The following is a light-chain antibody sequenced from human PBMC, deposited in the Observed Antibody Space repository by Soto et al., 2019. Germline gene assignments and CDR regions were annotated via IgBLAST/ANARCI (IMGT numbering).Light chain of an antibody. V-gene: IGLV1-51*01. J-gene: IGLJ1*01. CDR2: DNH. CDR3: ATWDSGLSAGD. Sequence: QSVLTQPPSASAAPGQKVFISCFGSSSNIGDNYVSWYQQLPGTAPRLLIYDNHNRPSGIPDRFSGSKSGTSATLGITGLQTGDEADYYCATWDSGLSAGDFGAGTKLTVL. CDR1: SSNIGDNY.